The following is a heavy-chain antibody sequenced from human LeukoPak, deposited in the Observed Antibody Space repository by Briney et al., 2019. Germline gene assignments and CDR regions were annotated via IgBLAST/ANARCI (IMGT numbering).Heavy chain of an antibody. V-gene: IGHV1-2*04. CDR1: GYTFTGYY. CDR3: ARGRGPYCSSGSCYSFDY. D-gene: IGHD2-15*01. CDR2: IDPNSGGT. Sequence: ASVKVSCKASGYTFTGYYMHWVRQAPGQGLEWMGWIDPNSGGTNYARNFQGWVTMTRDTSISTAYMELSRLRSDDTAVYYCARGRGPYCSSGSCYSFDYWGQGSLVTVSS. J-gene: IGHJ4*02.